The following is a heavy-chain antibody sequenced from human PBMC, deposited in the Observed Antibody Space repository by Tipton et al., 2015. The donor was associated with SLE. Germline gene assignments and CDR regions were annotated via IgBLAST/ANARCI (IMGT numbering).Heavy chain of an antibody. CDR1: GFTFSSYG. CDR2: TWYDGSQK. V-gene: IGHV3-33*01. J-gene: IGHJ6*02. CDR3: ARGMLTWRGAIVGVDV. D-gene: IGHD2-8*01. Sequence: SLRLSCAASGFTFSSYGMHWVRQAPGKGLEWVAVTWYDGSQKHYADSVKGRFTISRDDSKNTQYLQMNSLRVEDTAVYYCARGMLTWRGAIVGVDVWGQGTTVNVSS.